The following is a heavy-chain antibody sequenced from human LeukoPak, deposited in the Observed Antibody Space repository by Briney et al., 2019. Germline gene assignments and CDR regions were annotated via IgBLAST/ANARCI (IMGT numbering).Heavy chain of an antibody. CDR1: GGSISSYY. D-gene: IGHD3-22*01. CDR2: IYYSGST. J-gene: IGHJ4*02. CDR3: AREVMDSSGPIGEDY. Sequence: SETLSLTCTVSGGSISSYYWSWIRQPPGKGLEWIGYIYYSGSTNYNPSLKSRVTISVDTSKNQFSLKLSSVTAADTAVYYCAREVMDSSGPIGEDYWGQGTLVTVSS. V-gene: IGHV4-59*01.